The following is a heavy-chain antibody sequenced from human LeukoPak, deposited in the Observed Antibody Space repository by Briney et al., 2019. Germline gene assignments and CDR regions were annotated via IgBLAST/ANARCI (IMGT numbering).Heavy chain of an antibody. CDR3: ARGRITIFGVVIPHFDN. V-gene: IGHV4-59*01. J-gene: IGHJ4*02. CDR1: RAAISSYY. D-gene: IGHD3-3*01. CDR2: IDNNGNT. Sequence: PSETLSLTCTISRAAISSYYWSWIRQSPGKGLEWIASIDNNGNTNSNPSLKSRVIMSVDTSKNQFSLRLRSLIVADPAVYYCARGRITIFGVVIPHFDNWRRGPLVTVSS.